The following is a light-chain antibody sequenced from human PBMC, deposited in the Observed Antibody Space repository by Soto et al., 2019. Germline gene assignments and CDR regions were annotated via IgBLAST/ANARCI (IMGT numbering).Light chain of an antibody. CDR3: HQRQIWPRT. CDR1: QSSRSHY. J-gene: IGKJ1*01. CDR2: GAH. Sequence: ETVLTQSPGPLSTSPGERSTLSCRASQSSRSHYLAWYQQKPGQAPRLLISGAHNRAPGIPDRFSASGSGTDFTLTISYVQPEDFALYYCHQRQIWPRTFGQGTKVDI. V-gene: IGKV3-11*01.